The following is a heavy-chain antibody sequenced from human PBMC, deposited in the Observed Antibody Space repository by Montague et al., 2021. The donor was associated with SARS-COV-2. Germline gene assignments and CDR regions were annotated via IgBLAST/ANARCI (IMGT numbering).Heavy chain of an antibody. J-gene: IGHJ4*02. CDR2: IYYYGSV. V-gene: IGHV4-59*02. CDR1: GDSVSRSY. D-gene: IGHD3/OR15-3a*01. CDR3: ARGGLGNRGFDY. Sequence: SETLSLTCTVAGDSVSRSYWNWIRQSPGKGLEWIGNIYYYGSVNYNPSLKSRLSISLDTSKNQLSLTLTSATAADTAVYFCARGGLGNRGFDYWGQGTLVTVSS.